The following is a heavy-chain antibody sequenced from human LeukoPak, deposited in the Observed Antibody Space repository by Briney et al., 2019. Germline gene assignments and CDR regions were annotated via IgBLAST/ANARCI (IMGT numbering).Heavy chain of an antibody. CDR3: ARDFYDSSGYYFEY. V-gene: IGHV3-23*01. CDR1: GFTFSGYT. CDR2: FSDGGDKT. J-gene: IGHJ4*02. D-gene: IGHD3-22*01. Sequence: QPGGSLLLSCAASGFTFSGYTMSWVRQAPGKGLEWVSAFSDGGDKTYYADSVKGRFTISRDTSKGTLYLQMNSLRAEDTAIYYCARDFYDSSGYYFEYWGQGTLVTVSS.